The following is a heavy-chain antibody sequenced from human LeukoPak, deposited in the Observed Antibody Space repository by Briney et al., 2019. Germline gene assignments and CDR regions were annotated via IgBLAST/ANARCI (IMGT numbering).Heavy chain of an antibody. CDR3: AKDRIAAASDDAFDI. D-gene: IGHD6-13*01. CDR1: GFTFSSYA. CDR2: ISGSGGST. J-gene: IGHJ3*02. Sequence: GGSLRLSCTACGFTFSSYAKSWVRQAPGKGLEWISAISGSGGSTYYADSVKGRFTISRDNSKNTLYLQMNSLRAEDTAVYYCAKDRIAAASDDAFDIWGQGIMVTVSS. V-gene: IGHV3-23*01.